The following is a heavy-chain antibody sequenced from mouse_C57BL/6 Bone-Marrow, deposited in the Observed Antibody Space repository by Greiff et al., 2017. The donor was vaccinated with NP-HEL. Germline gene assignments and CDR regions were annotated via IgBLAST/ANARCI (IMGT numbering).Heavy chain of an antibody. CDR1: GFNFKNTY. CDR3: ASGSPFY. D-gene: IGHD1-1*01. CDR2: IDPANGNT. Sequence: VQLQQSVAELVRPGSSVKLSCTASGFNFKNTYMHWVKQRPEQGLEWIGRIDPANGNTDYAPKFQGKATITADTSSNTAYLQLSSLTSEDTAIYYCASGSPFYWGQGTTLTVSS. V-gene: IGHV14-3*01. J-gene: IGHJ2*01.